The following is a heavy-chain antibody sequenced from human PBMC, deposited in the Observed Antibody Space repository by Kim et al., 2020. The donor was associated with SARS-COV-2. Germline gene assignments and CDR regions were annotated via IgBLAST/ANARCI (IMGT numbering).Heavy chain of an antibody. J-gene: IGHJ6*02. Sequence: GGSLRLSCAASGFTFGDYAMTWVRQAPGKGLEWVSGISSSGGSTYYSDSVKGRFTVSRDDSKNTLYLQVDSLRVDDTAVYYCAKGTRVLPAAHPPSYYFIVDVWGHGTTVTVSS. CDR1: GFTFGDYA. D-gene: IGHD2-2*01. V-gene: IGHV3-23*01. CDR3: AKGTRVLPAAHPPSYYFIVDV. CDR2: ISSSGGST.